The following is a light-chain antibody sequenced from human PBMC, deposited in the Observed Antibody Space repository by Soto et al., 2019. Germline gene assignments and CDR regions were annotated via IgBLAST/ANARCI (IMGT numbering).Light chain of an antibody. V-gene: IGKV1-33*01. J-gene: IGKJ5*01. CDR1: QDISNY. CDR3: PQYDNLPST. CDR2: DAS. Sequence: QITQAPSCLSGSAGYKVTITCQASQDISNYLNWYQQKKGKAPKXLIYDASNLETGVPSRFTGSGYATDFTSTITSLQPEDTATSSCPQYDNLPSTFAHGTRLEIK.